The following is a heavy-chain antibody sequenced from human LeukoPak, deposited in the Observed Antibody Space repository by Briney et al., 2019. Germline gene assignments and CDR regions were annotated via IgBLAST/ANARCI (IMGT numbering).Heavy chain of an antibody. Sequence: GGSLRLSCAASGFTFDDYGMSWVRQAPGKGLEWVSGINWNGGNTGYADSVQGRFTISRDNAKNPLYLRMNSLRAEDTALYYCARDPSGHNYYFDYWGQGTLVTVSS. CDR1: GFTFDDYG. V-gene: IGHV3-20*04. J-gene: IGHJ4*02. CDR2: INWNGGNT. CDR3: ARDPSGHNYYFDY. D-gene: IGHD5-12*01.